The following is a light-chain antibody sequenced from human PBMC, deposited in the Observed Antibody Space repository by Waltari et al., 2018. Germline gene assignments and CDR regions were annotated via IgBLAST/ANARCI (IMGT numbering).Light chain of an antibody. V-gene: IGKV4-1*01. CDR2: WAS. CDR3: QQNYISPLT. CDR1: QSVFYSSNNKDY. Sequence: DIVMTQSPESLAVSLGERATINCRSSQSVFYSSNNKDYLAWYQQKPGQPPKLLIYWASTRESGVPDRFSGSGSGTDFTLTISSLQAEDVAVYYCQQNYISPLTFGGGTKVEIK. J-gene: IGKJ4*01.